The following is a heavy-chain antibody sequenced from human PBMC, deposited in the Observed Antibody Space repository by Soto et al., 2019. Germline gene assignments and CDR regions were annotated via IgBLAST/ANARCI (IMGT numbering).Heavy chain of an antibody. Sequence: ASVKVSCKASGGTFSSYAISWVRQAPGQGLEWMGGIIPIFGTANYAQKFQGRVTITADESTSTAYMELSSLRSEDTAVYYCARALAAVAGFVIDWFDPWGQGTLVTVSS. D-gene: IGHD6-19*01. CDR2: IIPIFGTA. V-gene: IGHV1-69*13. CDR3: ARALAAVAGFVIDWFDP. CDR1: GGTFSSYA. J-gene: IGHJ5*02.